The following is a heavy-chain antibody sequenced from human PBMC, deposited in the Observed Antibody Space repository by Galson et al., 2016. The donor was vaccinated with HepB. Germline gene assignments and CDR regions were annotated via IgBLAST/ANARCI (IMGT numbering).Heavy chain of an antibody. D-gene: IGHD2-15*01. J-gene: IGHJ5*02. V-gene: IGHV4-38-2*01. CDR3: ARQIVVVVAATRGVDWFDP. CDR2: IWHAGNT. Sequence: SETLSLTCAVSGYPISSGYYWGWIRQSPGKGLEWIGSIWHAGNTFYNPSLKSRVTMSVDTSKNQFSLKLNSVTAADTAVYYCARQIVVVVAATRGVDWFDPWGQGTLVTVSS. CDR1: GYPISSGYY.